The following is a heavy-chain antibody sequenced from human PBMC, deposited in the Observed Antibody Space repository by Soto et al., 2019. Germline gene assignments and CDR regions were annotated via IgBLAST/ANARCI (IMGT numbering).Heavy chain of an antibody. Sequence: QVQLVQSGAELKKPGASAQVSCKASGYIFTSYGISWVRQAPGQGLEWMAWISVDCGNTNYAQNFQGRVTMTTDTSASTAHMELRSLRSDDTAVYYCARFNGLWKNDYMDVWGKGTTVIVSS. CDR1: GYIFTSYG. V-gene: IGHV1-18*01. D-gene: IGHD2-21*01. CDR2: ISVDCGNT. J-gene: IGHJ6*03. CDR3: ARFNGLWKNDYMDV.